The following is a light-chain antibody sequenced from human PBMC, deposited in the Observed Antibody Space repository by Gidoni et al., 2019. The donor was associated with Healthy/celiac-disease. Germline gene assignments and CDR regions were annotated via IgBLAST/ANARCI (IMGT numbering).Light chain of an antibody. CDR3: QSYDSSNHVV. V-gene: IGLV6-57*02. CDR1: SGSIASNY. J-gene: IGLJ2*01. CDR2: EDN. Sequence: NFMLTQPHSVSESPGKTVTISCTGTSGSIASNYVPWYQQPPGSAPPTVIYEDNQRPSGVPDRFSGSIDSSSNSASLTISGLKTEDEADYYCQSYDSSNHVVFGGGTKLTVL.